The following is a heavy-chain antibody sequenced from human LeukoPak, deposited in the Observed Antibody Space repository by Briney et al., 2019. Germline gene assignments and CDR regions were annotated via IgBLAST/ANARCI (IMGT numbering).Heavy chain of an antibody. V-gene: IGHV4-34*01. J-gene: IGHJ4*02. D-gene: IGHD3-10*01. CDR1: GGSFSGYY. Sequence: PSETLSLTCAVYGGSFSGYYWSWIRQPPGKGLEWIGEINHSGSTNYNPSLKSRVTISVDTSKNQFSLKLSSVTAADTAVYYCARETDFLGSLVDYWGQGTLVTVSS. CDR3: ARETDFLGSLVDY. CDR2: INHSGST.